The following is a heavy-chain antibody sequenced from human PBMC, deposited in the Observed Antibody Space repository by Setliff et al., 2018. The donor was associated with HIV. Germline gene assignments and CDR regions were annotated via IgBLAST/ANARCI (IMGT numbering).Heavy chain of an antibody. Sequence: PSETLSLTCAVSGYSMSSGFSWAWIRQAPGKGLEWIGTIYQSGATFYNPSLKSRVTISVDTSKNQFSLKLRSVTAADSAVYFCARAAPGKIPGFAEYLNHWGRGTLVTVSS. J-gene: IGHJ1*01. D-gene: IGHD6-13*01. CDR2: IYQSGAT. V-gene: IGHV4-38-2*01. CDR3: ARAAPGKIPGFAEYLNH. CDR1: GYSMSSGFS.